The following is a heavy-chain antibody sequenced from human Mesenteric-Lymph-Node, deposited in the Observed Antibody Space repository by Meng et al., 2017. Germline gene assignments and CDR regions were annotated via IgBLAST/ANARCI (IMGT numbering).Heavy chain of an antibody. D-gene: IGHD6-19*01. CDR1: GDIVSSKSAD. J-gene: IGHJ4*02. V-gene: IGHV6-1*01. Sequence: QVQLAQLGPGLGKPSQPVSRNCAVSGDIVSSKSADWNWIRQSPERGLEWLGRTYYRSKWYNGYAVSVKSRITINTDTSKNQFSLQLNSVTPEDTAIYSCARSGSSGWIDYWGQGTLVTVPQ. CDR2: TYYRSKWYN. CDR3: ARSGSSGWIDY.